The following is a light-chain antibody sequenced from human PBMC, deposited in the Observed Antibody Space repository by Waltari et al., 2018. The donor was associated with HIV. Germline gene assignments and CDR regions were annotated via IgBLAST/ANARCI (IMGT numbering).Light chain of an antibody. Sequence: QSALTQPASVSRSPGQSLTLSCPGSSSAVGSSEHVSWYHQPPGKAPRLIIYEVSKRPSGVSNRYSASKSGKTASLTVSGLRAEDEADYYCSSYAGSSTFVIFGGGTKLTVL. CDR2: EVS. V-gene: IGLV2-23*02. J-gene: IGLJ2*01. CDR1: SSAVGSSEH. CDR3: SSYAGSSTFVI.